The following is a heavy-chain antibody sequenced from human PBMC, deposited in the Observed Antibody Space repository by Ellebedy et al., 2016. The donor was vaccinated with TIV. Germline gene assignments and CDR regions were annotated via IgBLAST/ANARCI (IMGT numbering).Heavy chain of an antibody. D-gene: IGHD4-17*01. Sequence: GSLRLSCSVYGGSFSGYHWTWIRQPPGKGLEWMGEINDSGSTNYNPSLNSRVTISLDTSKNQFSLKLTSVTAADTAVYYCARADLGYGDYDWFDPWGQGTTVTVSS. V-gene: IGHV4-34*01. CDR3: ARADLGYGDYDWFDP. CDR2: INDSGST. CDR1: GGSFSGYH. J-gene: IGHJ5*01.